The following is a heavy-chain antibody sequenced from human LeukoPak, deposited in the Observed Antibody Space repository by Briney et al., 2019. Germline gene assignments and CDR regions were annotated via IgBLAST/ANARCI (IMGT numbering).Heavy chain of an antibody. CDR1: GYTFTSYY. D-gene: IGHD3-9*01. CDR2: INPSGGST. CDR3: ARGRRTYYDILTGYFTY. J-gene: IGHJ4*02. V-gene: IGHV1-46*01. Sequence: ASVKVSCKASGYTFTSYYMHWVRQAPGQGLEWIGIINPSGGSTSYAQKFQGRVTMTRETSTSTVYMELSSLRSEDTAVYYCARGRRTYYDILTGYFTYWGQGTLVTVSS.